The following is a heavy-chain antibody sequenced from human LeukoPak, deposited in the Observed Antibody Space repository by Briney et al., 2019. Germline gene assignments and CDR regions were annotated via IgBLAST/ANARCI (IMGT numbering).Heavy chain of an antibody. CDR2: MYNSGSI. CDR3: ARGYSSSSFDN. Sequence: SETLSLTCTVSGGSISSYYWSWIRQPPGKGLEWIAYMYNSGSINYNPSLKSRVTISVDTSKNLFSLKLSSLTAADTAVYYCARGYSSSSFDNWGQGTLVTASS. J-gene: IGHJ4*02. CDR1: GGSISSYY. D-gene: IGHD6-6*01. V-gene: IGHV4-59*08.